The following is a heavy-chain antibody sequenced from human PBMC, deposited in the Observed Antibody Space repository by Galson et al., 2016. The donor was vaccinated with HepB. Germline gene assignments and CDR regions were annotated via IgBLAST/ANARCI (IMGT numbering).Heavy chain of an antibody. Sequence: SVKASCKASGYNFIIYGITWVRQAPGQEFEWLGWISPYNGNTNYAQNLQDRVTMTTDTSTSTAYMELRSLRSDDTAVYFCAREGDGYNQPLDSWGQGTLVTVSS. CDR2: ISPYNGNT. V-gene: IGHV1-18*01. D-gene: IGHD5-24*01. CDR3: AREGDGYNQPLDS. J-gene: IGHJ4*02. CDR1: GYNFIIYG.